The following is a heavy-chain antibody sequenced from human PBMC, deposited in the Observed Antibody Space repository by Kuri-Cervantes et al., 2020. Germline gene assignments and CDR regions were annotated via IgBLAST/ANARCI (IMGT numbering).Heavy chain of an antibody. V-gene: IGHV1-58*01. Sequence: VQETCKASGFTFTSCAVQWVRQARPQRLEWVGWIVGGSGNTNYAQKFQERVTITRDMSISTAYMELSSLRSEDTAVYYCSRCRGRDNWFDPWGQGTLVTVSS. J-gene: IGHJ5*02. CDR1: GFTFTSCA. CDR2: IVGGSGNT. D-gene: IGHD2-15*01. CDR3: SRCRGRDNWFDP.